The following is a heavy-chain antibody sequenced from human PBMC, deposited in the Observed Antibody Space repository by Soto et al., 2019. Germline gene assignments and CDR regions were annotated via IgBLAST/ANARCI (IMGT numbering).Heavy chain of an antibody. J-gene: IGHJ4*02. CDR1: GFTFSSYS. CDR2: ISYDGSNK. Sequence: QVQLVESGGGVVQPGRSLRLSCAASGFTFSSYSMHWVRQAPGKGLEWVAVISYDGSNKYYADSVKGRFTISRDNYKNALYLQMNSLRAEDTAVYYCARAYSSSWYFEYWGQGTLVTVSS. V-gene: IGHV3-30-3*01. CDR3: ARAYSSSWYFEY. D-gene: IGHD6-13*01.